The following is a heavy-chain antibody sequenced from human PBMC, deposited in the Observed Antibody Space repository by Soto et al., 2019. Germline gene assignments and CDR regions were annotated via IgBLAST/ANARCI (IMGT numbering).Heavy chain of an antibody. CDR3: AHRPRSHYDFWSGYYGEGAFDI. D-gene: IGHD3-3*01. CDR2: IYWNDDK. Sequence: QITLKESGPTLVKPTQTLTLTCTFSGFSLSTSGVGVGWIRQPPGKALEWLALIYWNDDKRYSPSLKSRLTITKDTSKNQVVLTMTNMDHVDTATYYCAHRPRSHYDFWSGYYGEGAFDIWGQGTMVTVSS. J-gene: IGHJ3*02. V-gene: IGHV2-5*01. CDR1: GFSLSTSGVG.